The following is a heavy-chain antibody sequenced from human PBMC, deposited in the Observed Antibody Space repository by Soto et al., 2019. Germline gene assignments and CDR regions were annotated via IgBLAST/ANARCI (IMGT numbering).Heavy chain of an antibody. V-gene: IGHV3-30*03. D-gene: IGHD3-3*01. Sequence: RRLSCAASGFTFSSYGMHWVRQAPGKGLEWVAVISYDGSNKYYADSVKGRFTISRDNSKNTLYLQMNSLRAEDTAVYYCASIRFLEWLSGDYWGQGTLVTVSS. J-gene: IGHJ4*02. CDR3: ASIRFLEWLSGDY. CDR2: ISYDGSNK. CDR1: GFTFSSYG.